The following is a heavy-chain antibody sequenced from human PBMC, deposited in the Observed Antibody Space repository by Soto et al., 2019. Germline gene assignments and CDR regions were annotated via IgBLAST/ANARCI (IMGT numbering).Heavy chain of an antibody. CDR1: GFSLSTSGVG. CDR2: IYWDDDK. V-gene: IGHV2-5*02. D-gene: IGHD6-13*01. Sequence: QITLKESGPTLVKPTQTLTLTCTFSGFSLSTSGVGVGWIRQPPGKALEWLALIYWDDDKRYSPSLKSRLTITKDTSKHQVVLTMTNMDPVDTATYYCAHGRIAAAGLDYWGQGTLVTVSS. CDR3: AHGRIAAAGLDY. J-gene: IGHJ4*02.